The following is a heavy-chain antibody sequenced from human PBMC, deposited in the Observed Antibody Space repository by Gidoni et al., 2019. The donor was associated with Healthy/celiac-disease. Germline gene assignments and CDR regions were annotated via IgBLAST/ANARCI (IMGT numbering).Heavy chain of an antibody. V-gene: IGHV3-33*01. D-gene: IGHD6-13*01. CDR3: ATGGYSSQTGSTYYFDY. J-gene: IGHJ4*02. CDR2: IWYDGSNK. Sequence: HWVRQAPGKGLEWVAVIWYDGSNKYYADSVKGRFTISRDNSKNTLYLQMNSLRAEDTAVYYCATGGYSSQTGSTYYFDYWGQGTLVTVSS.